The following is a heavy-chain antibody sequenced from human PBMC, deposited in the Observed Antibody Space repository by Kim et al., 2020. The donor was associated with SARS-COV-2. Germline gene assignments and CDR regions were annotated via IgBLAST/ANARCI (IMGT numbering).Heavy chain of an antibody. V-gene: IGHV3-7*03. CDR2: IKQDGSEK. CDR1: GFTFSSYW. CDR3: ARVDGSSWYHYYYGMDV. Sequence: GGSLRLSCAASGFTFSSYWMSWVRQAPGKGLEWVANIKQDGSEKYYVDSVKGRFTISRDNAKNSLYLQMNSLRAEDTAVYYCARVDGSSWYHYYYGMDVWGQGTTVTVSS. D-gene: IGHD6-13*01. J-gene: IGHJ6*02.